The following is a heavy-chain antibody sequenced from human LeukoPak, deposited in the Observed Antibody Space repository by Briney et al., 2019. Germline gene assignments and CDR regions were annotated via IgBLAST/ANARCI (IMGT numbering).Heavy chain of an antibody. J-gene: IGHJ5*02. Sequence: SVKVSCKASGYTFTSYDISWVRQAPGQGLEWMGGIIPIFGTANYAQKFQGRVTITADKSTSTAYMELSSLRSEDTAVYYCASLVHYDILSGNTPPSWFDPWGQGTLVTVSS. D-gene: IGHD3-9*01. CDR3: ASLVHYDILSGNTPPSWFDP. CDR1: GYTFTSYD. V-gene: IGHV1-69*06. CDR2: IIPIFGTA.